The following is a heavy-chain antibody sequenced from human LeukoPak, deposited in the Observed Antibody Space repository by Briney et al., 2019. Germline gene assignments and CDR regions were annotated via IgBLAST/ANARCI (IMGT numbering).Heavy chain of an antibody. CDR3: ARGRRHYYGSRSCPDY. Sequence: ASVKVSCKASGYTFTSYDISWVRQATGQGLEWMGWMNPNSGNTGYAQKFQGRVTMTRNTSISTAYMELSSLRSEDTAVYYCARGRRHYYGSRSCPDYWGQGTLVTVSS. D-gene: IGHD3-10*01. CDR1: GYTFTSYD. V-gene: IGHV1-8*01. CDR2: MNPNSGNT. J-gene: IGHJ4*02.